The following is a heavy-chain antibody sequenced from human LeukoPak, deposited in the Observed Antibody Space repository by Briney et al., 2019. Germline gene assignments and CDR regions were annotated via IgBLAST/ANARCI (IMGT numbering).Heavy chain of an antibody. CDR3: ARVNWNDVSFYYYYYMDI. V-gene: IGHV4-59*01. CDR2: IFYSGST. Sequence: PSETLSLTCTVSGGSLSSYYWSWIRQPPGKGLEWIGYIFYSGSTNYNPSLKSRVTISVDTSKNQFSLKLSSVTAADTAVYYCARVNWNDVSFYYYYYMDIWGKGTTVTVSS. D-gene: IGHD1-20*01. J-gene: IGHJ6*03. CDR1: GGSLSSYY.